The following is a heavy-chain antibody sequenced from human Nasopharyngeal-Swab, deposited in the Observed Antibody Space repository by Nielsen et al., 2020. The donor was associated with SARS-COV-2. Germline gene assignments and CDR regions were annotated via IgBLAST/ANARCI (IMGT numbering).Heavy chain of an antibody. D-gene: IGHD3-3*01. CDR3: ARGPVRYDFWSGYYCGCDY. CDR2: IHHSGST. Sequence: SETLSLTCAVYGGSFSGYYWSWIRQPPGKGLEWIGEIHHSGSTDYNPSLKSRVTISVDTSKNQFSLKLSSVTAADTAVFYCARGPVRYDFWSGYYCGCDYWGQGTRVTVSS. J-gene: IGHJ4*02. V-gene: IGHV4-34*01. CDR1: GGSFSGYY.